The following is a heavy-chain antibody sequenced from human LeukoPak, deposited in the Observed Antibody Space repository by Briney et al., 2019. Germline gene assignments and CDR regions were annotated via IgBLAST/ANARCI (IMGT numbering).Heavy chain of an antibody. CDR3: ARREGRYYYGSGSRPGWFDP. CDR2: MNPNSGNT. V-gene: IGHV1-8*01. J-gene: IGHJ5*02. Sequence: GASVKVSCKASGYTFTSYDINWVRQATGQGLEWMGWMNPNSGNTGYAQKFQGRVTMTRNTSISTAYMELSSLRSEDTAVYYCARREGRYYYGSGSRPGWFDPWGLGTLVTVSS. CDR1: GYTFTSYD. D-gene: IGHD3-10*01.